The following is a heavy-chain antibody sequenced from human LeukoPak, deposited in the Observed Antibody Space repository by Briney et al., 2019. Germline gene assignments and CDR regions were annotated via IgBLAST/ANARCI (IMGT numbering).Heavy chain of an antibody. CDR3: ARLAYSNHGYYYYYMDV. CDR2: IYTSGST. CDR1: GGSISSYY. Sequence: SETLSLTCTVSGGSISSYYWSWIRQPPGKGLEWIGYIYTSGSTNYNPSLKSRVTISVDTSKNQFSLKLGSVTAADTAVYYCARLAYSNHGYYYYYMDVWGKGTTVTVSS. J-gene: IGHJ6*03. D-gene: IGHD4-11*01. V-gene: IGHV4-4*09.